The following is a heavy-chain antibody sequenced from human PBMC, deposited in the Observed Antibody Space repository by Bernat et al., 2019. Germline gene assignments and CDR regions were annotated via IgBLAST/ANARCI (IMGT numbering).Heavy chain of an antibody. D-gene: IGHD5-18*01. CDR1: GFTFNIYA. J-gene: IGHJ4*02. CDR3: AKERGYSYGSLNGYFDY. CDR2: INGSGGRT. V-gene: IGHV3-23*01. Sequence: EVQLLESGGGLVQPGGSLRLSCAASGFTFNIYAMSWVRQAPGRGLEWVSAINGSGGRTFYPESVKGRLTHTRDNSKNTLYLQMNRLRAEDTAVYYCAKERGYSYGSLNGYFDYWGQGTLATVSS.